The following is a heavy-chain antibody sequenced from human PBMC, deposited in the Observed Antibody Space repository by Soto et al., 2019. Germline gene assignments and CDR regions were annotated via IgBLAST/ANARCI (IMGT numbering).Heavy chain of an antibody. V-gene: IGHV1-69*13. CDR3: ARVGVPAAMDRYYYGMDV. J-gene: IGHJ6*02. Sequence: SVKVSCKASGGTFSSYAISWVRQAPGQGLEWMGGIIPIFGTANYAQKFQGRVTITADESTSTAYMELSSLRSEDTAVYYCARVGVPAAMDRYYYGMDVWGQGTTVTVS. CDR2: IIPIFGTA. D-gene: IGHD2-2*01. CDR1: GGTFSSYA.